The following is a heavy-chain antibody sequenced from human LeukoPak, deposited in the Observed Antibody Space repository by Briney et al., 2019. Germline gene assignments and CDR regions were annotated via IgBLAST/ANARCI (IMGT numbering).Heavy chain of an antibody. Sequence: GASVKVSCKASGYTFTSYYMHWVRQAPGQGLEWMGWINPNSGGTNYAQKFQGRVTMTRDTSISTAYMELSRLRSDDTAVYYCARDTEATHYVWGTYPLDYWGQGTLVTVSS. D-gene: IGHD3-16*01. J-gene: IGHJ4*02. V-gene: IGHV1-2*02. CDR1: GYTFTSYY. CDR3: ARDTEATHYVWGTYPLDY. CDR2: INPNSGGT.